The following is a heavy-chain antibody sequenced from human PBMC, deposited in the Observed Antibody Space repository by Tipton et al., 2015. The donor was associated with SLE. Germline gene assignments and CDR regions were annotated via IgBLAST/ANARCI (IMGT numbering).Heavy chain of an antibody. CDR3: ARGGGGSYRWFDP. J-gene: IGHJ5*02. CDR2: IYYSGST. CDR1: GGSISSGGYY. V-gene: IGHV4-31*03. Sequence: TLSLTCTVSGGSISSGGYYWSWIRQHPGKGLEWIGYIYYSGSTYYNPSLKSRVTISVDTSKNQFSLKLSSVTAADTAVYYCARGGGGSYRWFDPWGQGTLVTVSS. D-gene: IGHD2-15*01.